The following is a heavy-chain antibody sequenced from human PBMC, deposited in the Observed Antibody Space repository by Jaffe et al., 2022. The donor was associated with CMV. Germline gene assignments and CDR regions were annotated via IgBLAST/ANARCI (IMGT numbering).Heavy chain of an antibody. CDR1: RFPVNIHY. Sequence: EVYLVESGGGLIQPGGSLRLSCSASRFPVNIHYMSWVRQAPGKGLEWVSALFSGGDRFYADSVKGRFTISRDNSKNTLYLQMNSLRVDDTAIYYCAKGVGFGFLSWFDPWGQGTLVTVSS. CDR3: AKGVGFGFLSWFDP. J-gene: IGHJ5*02. D-gene: IGHD1-26*01. CDR2: LFSGGDR. V-gene: IGHV3-53*01.